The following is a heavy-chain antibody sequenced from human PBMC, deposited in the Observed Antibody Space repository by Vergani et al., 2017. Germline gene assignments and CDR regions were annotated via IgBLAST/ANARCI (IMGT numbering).Heavy chain of an antibody. CDR3: AKDRGKSSRSGFDY. CDR1: GFTFDDYA. Sequence: EVQLVESGGGLVQPGRSLRLSCAASGFTFDDYAMHWVRQAPGKGLEWVSGISWNSGSIGYADSVKGRFTISRDNAKNSLYLQMNSLRAEDTALYYCAKDRGKSSRSGFDYWGQGTLVTVSS. CDR2: ISWNSGSI. J-gene: IGHJ4*02. V-gene: IGHV3-9*01. D-gene: IGHD6-25*01.